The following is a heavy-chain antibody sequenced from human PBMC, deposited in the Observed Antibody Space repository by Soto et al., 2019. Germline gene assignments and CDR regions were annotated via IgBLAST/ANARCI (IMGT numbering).Heavy chain of an antibody. V-gene: IGHV3-33*01. CDR1: GFTFSNYG. Sequence: QVQLVESGGGVVQPGTSLRLSCVATGFTFSNYGIHWVRQAPGRGLEWVAVIWHDGSQKYLADSVRGRFTISRDNSKNTVYLQMNSLRAEDTALYYCAGRDDPFHAWGQGTLVTVSS. CDR2: IWHDGSQK. J-gene: IGHJ3*01. CDR3: AGRDDPFHA.